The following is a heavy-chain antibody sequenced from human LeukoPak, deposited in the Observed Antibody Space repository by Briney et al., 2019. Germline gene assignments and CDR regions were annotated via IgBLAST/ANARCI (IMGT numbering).Heavy chain of an antibody. D-gene: IGHD4-23*01. J-gene: IGHJ4*02. CDR3: ARDRYEYGGNVLSDY. CDR1: GFTFSSYA. CDR2: ISYDGSNK. Sequence: PGRSLRLSCAASGFTFSSYAMHWVRQAPGKGLEWVAVISYDGSNKYYADSVKGRFTISRDNSKNTLYLQMNSLRAEDTAVYYCARDRYEYGGNVLSDYWGQGTLVTVSS. V-gene: IGHV3-30-3*01.